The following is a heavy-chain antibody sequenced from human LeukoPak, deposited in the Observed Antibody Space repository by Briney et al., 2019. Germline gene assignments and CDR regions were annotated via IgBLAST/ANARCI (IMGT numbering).Heavy chain of an antibody. CDR1: RFAFSNYG. Sequence: GGSLRLSSAVSRFAFSNYGMSWVRQAPGKGLEWVSAISGSGGSTYYADSVKGRFTISRDNSKNTLYLQMNSLRAEDTALYYCAKSSYYDTSGSYREYYFDYWGQGALVTVSS. V-gene: IGHV3-23*01. D-gene: IGHD3-22*01. CDR2: ISGSGGST. CDR3: AKSSYYDTSGSYREYYFDY. J-gene: IGHJ4*02.